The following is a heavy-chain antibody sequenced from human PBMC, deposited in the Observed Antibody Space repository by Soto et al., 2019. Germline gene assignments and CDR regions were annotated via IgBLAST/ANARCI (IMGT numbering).Heavy chain of an antibody. D-gene: IGHD2-2*01. CDR1: GFTFSNFA. Sequence: EVQVLESGGGSVQPGGSLRLSCTASGFTFSNFAMSWVRHAPGKGLEWVSEITGSTGTTYYADSVRGPFIISRDNSQNTLHLQMNSLRPEDTAVYYCAKDTSSSPYYMDVWGKGTTVTVSS. CDR2: ITGSTGTT. J-gene: IGHJ6*03. CDR3: AKDTSSSPYYMDV. V-gene: IGHV3-23*01.